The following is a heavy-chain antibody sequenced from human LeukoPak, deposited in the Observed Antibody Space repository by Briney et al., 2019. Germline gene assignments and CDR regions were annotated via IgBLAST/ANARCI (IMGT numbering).Heavy chain of an antibody. V-gene: IGHV4-59*12. J-gene: IGHJ4*02. CDR2: IYYSGST. D-gene: IGHD1-26*01. Sequence: PSETLSLTCTGSGCSISSYYWSWIRQPPGKGLEWIGYIYYSGSTNYNPSLKSRVTISVDTSKNQFSLKLSSVTAADTAVYYCARDSGNYPYYFDYWGQGTLVTVSS. CDR1: GCSISSYY. CDR3: ARDSGNYPYYFDY.